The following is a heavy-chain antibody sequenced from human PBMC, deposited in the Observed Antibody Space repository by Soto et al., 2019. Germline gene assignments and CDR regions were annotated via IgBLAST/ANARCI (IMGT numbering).Heavy chain of an antibody. D-gene: IGHD3-3*01. CDR3: AKDSQYYDFWSGYRPAKYLDY. CDR2: ISGSGGST. Sequence: PGGSLRLSCAASGFTFSSYAMSWVRQAPGKGLEWVSAISGSGGSTYYADSVKGRFTISRDNSKNTLYLQMNSLRAEDTAVYYCAKDSQYYDFWSGYRPAKYLDYWGQGTLVTVSS. V-gene: IGHV3-23*01. CDR1: GFTFSSYA. J-gene: IGHJ4*02.